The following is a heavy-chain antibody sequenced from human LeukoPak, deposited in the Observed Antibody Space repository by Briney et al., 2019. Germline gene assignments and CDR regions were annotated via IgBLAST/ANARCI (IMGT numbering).Heavy chain of an antibody. CDR1: GFTFSSYA. J-gene: IGHJ5*02. CDR3: ARGARAVAFDWFDP. V-gene: IGHV3-30-3*01. CDR2: ISYDGSNK. Sequence: GGSLRLSCAASGFTFSSYAMHWVRQAPGKGLEWVAVISYDGSNKYYADSVKGRFTISRDNSKNTLYLQMNSLRAEDTAIYYCARGARAVAFDWFDPWGQGALVTVSS. D-gene: IGHD6-19*01.